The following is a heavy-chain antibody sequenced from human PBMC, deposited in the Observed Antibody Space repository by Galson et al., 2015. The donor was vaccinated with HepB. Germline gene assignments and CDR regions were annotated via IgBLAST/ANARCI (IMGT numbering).Heavy chain of an antibody. V-gene: IGHV3-11*04. Sequence: SLRLSCAASGFTFSDYYMSWIRQAPGKGLEWVSSISSSGNYIYYADSVKGRFTISRDNAKNSLYLQMNSLRAEDTAVYYCARGDYYDSSGLNQYYYYGMDVWGQGTTVTVSS. D-gene: IGHD3-22*01. CDR2: ISSSGNYI. CDR1: GFTFSDYY. CDR3: ARGDYYDSSGLNQYYYYGMDV. J-gene: IGHJ6*02.